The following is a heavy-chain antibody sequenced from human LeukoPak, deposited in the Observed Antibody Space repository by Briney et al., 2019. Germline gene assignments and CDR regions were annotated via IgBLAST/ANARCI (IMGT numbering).Heavy chain of an antibody. V-gene: IGHV4-39*01. D-gene: IGHD1-26*01. CDR3: VKSGGYGLIDY. CDR2: IYYTGST. CDR1: GGSISTSNYY. J-gene: IGHJ4*02. Sequence: SETLSLTCTVSGGSISTSNYYWGWIRQPPGKGLEWIGNIYYTGSTYYNASLQSRVTISIDTSKNQFSLRLNSVTAADTAMYYCVKSGGYGLIDYWGQGTLVTVSS.